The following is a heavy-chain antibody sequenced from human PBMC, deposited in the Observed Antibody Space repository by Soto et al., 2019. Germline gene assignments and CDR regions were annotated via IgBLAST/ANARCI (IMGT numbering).Heavy chain of an antibody. Sequence: SVKVSCKASGGTFSSYTISWVRQAPGQGLEWMGRIIPILGIANYAQKFQGRVTITADKSTSTAYMELSSLRSEDTAVYYCASGRIQPRNNWFDPWGQGTLVTVS. CDR3: ASGRIQPRNNWFDP. D-gene: IGHD3-3*02. CDR2: IIPILGIA. CDR1: GGTFSSYT. J-gene: IGHJ5*02. V-gene: IGHV1-69*02.